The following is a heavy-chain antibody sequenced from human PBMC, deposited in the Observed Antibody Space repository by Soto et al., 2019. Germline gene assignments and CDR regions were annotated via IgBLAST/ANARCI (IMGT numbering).Heavy chain of an antibody. Sequence: SETLSLTCTVSGGSITDYSWVWIRQPAGKGLEWIGRIFSSGSTNYNPSLKGRITMSLDTSKNQFSLKLNSATAADTAVYFCARDQGVVVTADNWFDPWGQGILVTVSS. CDR1: GGSITDYS. CDR3: ARDQGVVVTADNWFDP. J-gene: IGHJ5*02. D-gene: IGHD2-21*02. V-gene: IGHV4-4*07. CDR2: IFSSGST.